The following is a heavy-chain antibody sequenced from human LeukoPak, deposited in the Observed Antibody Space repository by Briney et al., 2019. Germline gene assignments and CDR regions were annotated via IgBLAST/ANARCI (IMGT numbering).Heavy chain of an antibody. V-gene: IGHV3-23*01. D-gene: IGHD5-24*01. CDR2: ISGSGST. Sequence: GGSLRLSCTASAFTFTDYAMSWVRQAPGKGLEWVSAISGSGSTYYADSVKGRFIISRDNSKNTLYLQMNSLRAEDTAVYYCARDSRRGWLQFWDYYYYMDVWGKGTTVTISS. J-gene: IGHJ6*03. CDR1: AFTFTDYA. CDR3: ARDSRRGWLQFWDYYYYMDV.